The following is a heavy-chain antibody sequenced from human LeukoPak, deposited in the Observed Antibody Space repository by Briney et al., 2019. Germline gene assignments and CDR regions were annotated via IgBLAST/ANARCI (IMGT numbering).Heavy chain of an antibody. CDR3: ARSGFCSSTSCYRFDWFDP. D-gene: IGHD2-2*01. CDR1: GGSISSYY. J-gene: IGHJ5*02. CDR2: IYTSGST. V-gene: IGHV4-4*07. Sequence: SETLSLTCTVSGGSISSYYWSWIRQPAGKGLEWSGRIYTSGSTNYNPSLKSRVTMSVDTSKNQFSLKLSSVTAADTAVYYCARSGFCSSTSCYRFDWFDPWGQGTLVTVSS.